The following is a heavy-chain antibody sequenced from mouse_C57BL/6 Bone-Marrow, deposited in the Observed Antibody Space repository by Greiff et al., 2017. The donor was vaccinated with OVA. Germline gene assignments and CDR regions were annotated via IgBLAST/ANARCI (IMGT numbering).Heavy chain of an antibody. D-gene: IGHD2-4*01. CDR1: GFNIKDDY. Sequence: VQLQQSGAELVRPGASVKLSCTASGFNIKDDYMHWVKQRPEQGLEWIGWIDPENGDTEYASKFQGKATITADTSSSTAYLQLSSLTSEDTAVYYCTTKDYYDSPLAYWGQGTLVTVAA. J-gene: IGHJ3*01. CDR3: TTKDYYDSPLAY. CDR2: IDPENGDT. V-gene: IGHV14-4*01.